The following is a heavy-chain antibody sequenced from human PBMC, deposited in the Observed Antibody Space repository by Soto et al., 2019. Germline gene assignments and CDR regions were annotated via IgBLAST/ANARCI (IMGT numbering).Heavy chain of an antibody. Sequence: EVQLLESGGGLAQPGGSLRLSCAASGFTFNPYAMNWVRQAPGKGLEWVSTIRGSGAGTSYADSVKGRFTISRDNSKNTLYLQMNSLRAEDTAVYFCAKGFGISWQYYFDYWGQGTLVTVSS. CDR1: GFTFNPYA. CDR3: AKGFGISWQYYFDY. CDR2: IRGSGAGT. D-gene: IGHD6-13*01. J-gene: IGHJ4*02. V-gene: IGHV3-23*01.